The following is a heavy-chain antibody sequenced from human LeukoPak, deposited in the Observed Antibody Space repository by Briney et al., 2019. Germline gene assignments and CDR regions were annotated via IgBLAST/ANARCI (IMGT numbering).Heavy chain of an antibody. CDR1: GFSFSRHW. CDR2: IRQNGNEK. CDR3: ARLMGESTIYDL. D-gene: IGHD5/OR15-5a*01. J-gene: IGHJ5*02. V-gene: IGHV3-7*01. Sequence: QPGGSLRLSCAASGFSFSRHWMSWVRQAPGKGLEWVASIRQNGNEKYYVDSVKGRFIISRDNAENSASLQMSSLRDEDTAIYYCARLMGESTIYDLWGQGTLVTVSS.